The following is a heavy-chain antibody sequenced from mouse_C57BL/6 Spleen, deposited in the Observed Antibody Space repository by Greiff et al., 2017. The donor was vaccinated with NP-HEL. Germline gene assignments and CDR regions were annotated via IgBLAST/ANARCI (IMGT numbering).Heavy chain of an antibody. J-gene: IGHJ1*03. CDR1: GYTFTSYG. D-gene: IGHD1-1*01. CDR2: IYPRSGNT. Sequence: QVQLQQSGAELARPGASVKLSCKASGYTFTSYGISWVKQRTGQGLEWIGEIYPRSGNTYYNEKFKGKATLTADKSSSTAYMELRSLTSEDSAVYFCARSSDYGSSYGYFDVWGTGTTVTVSS. V-gene: IGHV1-81*01. CDR3: ARSSDYGSSYGYFDV.